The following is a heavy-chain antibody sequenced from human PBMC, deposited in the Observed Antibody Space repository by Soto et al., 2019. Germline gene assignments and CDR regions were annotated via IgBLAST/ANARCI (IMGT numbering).Heavy chain of an antibody. Sequence: EVQLVQSGAEVKKPGESLRISCKGSGYSFTSYWISWVRQMPGKGLEWMGRIDPSDSYTNYSPSFQGHVTISADKSISTAYLQWSSLKAPDTAMYYCARHEGSGSYRWIYYYYGMDVWGQGTTVTVSS. D-gene: IGHD3-10*01. CDR1: GYSFTSYW. CDR3: ARHEGSGSYRWIYYYYGMDV. J-gene: IGHJ6*02. CDR2: IDPSDSYT. V-gene: IGHV5-10-1*01.